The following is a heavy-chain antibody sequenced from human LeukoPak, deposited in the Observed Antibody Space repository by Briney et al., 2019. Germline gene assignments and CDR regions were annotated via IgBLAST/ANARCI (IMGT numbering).Heavy chain of an antibody. J-gene: IGHJ1*01. CDR2: IYYSGRT. D-gene: IGHD3-22*01. V-gene: IGHV4-39*01. Sequence: SETLSLICTVSGDSFSSSSYYWGWIRQPPGKGLEWIGEIYYSGRTYQNPSLRSRVSMSVDTSKNHFSLELHSLTATATALYYGARRRYYDSTGYFDWRRGSLVTVS. CDR1: GDSFSSSSYY. CDR3: ARRRYYDSTGYFD.